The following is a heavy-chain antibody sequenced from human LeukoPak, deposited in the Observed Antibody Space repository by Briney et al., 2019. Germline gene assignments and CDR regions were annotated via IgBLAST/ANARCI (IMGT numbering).Heavy chain of an antibody. CDR2: IYYSGSP. V-gene: IGHV4-39*01. CDR3: ARHYYYRDTSGYWDY. J-gene: IGHJ4*02. CDR1: GGSTSSSSYY. D-gene: IGHD3-22*01. Sequence: LSETLSLTCTVSGGSTSSSSYYWGWIRQPPGKGPEWIASIYYSGSPYYNPSLRSRVTISVDTSNNQFSLNLNSVTAADTAVYYCARHYYYRDTSGYWDYWGQGTLVTVSS.